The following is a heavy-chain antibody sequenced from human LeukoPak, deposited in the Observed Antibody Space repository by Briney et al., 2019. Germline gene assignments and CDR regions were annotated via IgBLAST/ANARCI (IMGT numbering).Heavy chain of an antibody. D-gene: IGHD3-22*01. J-gene: IGHJ4*02. CDR3: ARGDTSGYPDK. CDR1: GGSISSSKW. Sequence: SETLFLTCAVSGGSISSSKWWSWVRQPPGKGLEWIGESYDSGNTNYNPTLKSRVTISIDKSKDQFSLQLTSVTAADTAVYYCARGDTSGYPDKWGQGSLVTASS. V-gene: IGHV4-4*02. CDR2: SYDSGNT.